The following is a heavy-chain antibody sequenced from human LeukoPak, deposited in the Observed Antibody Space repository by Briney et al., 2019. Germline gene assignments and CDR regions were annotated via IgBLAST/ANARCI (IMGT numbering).Heavy chain of an antibody. Sequence: PGGSLRLSCAASGFTFSDYYMSWIRQAPRKGLEWVSYISSSGSTIYYADSVKGRFTISRDNAKNSLYLQMNSLRAEDTAVYFSARAYSGDYFDYWGQGTLDTVSS. CDR1: GFTFSDYY. CDR3: ARAYSGDYFDY. J-gene: IGHJ4*02. V-gene: IGHV3-11*04. CDR2: ISSSGSTI. D-gene: IGHD4-17*01.